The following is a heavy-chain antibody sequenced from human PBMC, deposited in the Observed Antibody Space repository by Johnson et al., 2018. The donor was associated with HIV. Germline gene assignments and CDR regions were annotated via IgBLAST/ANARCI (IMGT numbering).Heavy chain of an antibody. D-gene: IGHD5-24*01. CDR2: FYGGGTP. J-gene: IGHJ3*02. Sequence: VQLVESGGGLVQPGGSLRLSCAASGFTVSTNYMSWVRQAPGKGLECVPIFYGGGTPHSADSVKGRLTISRDNSKSTLYLKMNSLGAEDSAGDCCARGLWLHLGAFDIWGQGTMVTVSS. V-gene: IGHV3-66*01. CDR3: ARGLWLHLGAFDI. CDR1: GFTVSTNY.